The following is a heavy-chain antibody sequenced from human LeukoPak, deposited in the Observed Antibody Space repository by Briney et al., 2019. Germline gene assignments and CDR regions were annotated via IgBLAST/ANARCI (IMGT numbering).Heavy chain of an antibody. CDR3: ARDLATSIGFDP. Sequence: SVKVSCKASGGTFSSYAISWVRQAPGQGLKWMGGIIPIFGTANYAQKFQGRVTITADESTSTAYMELSSLRSEDTAVYYCARDLATSIGFDPWGQGTLVTVSS. V-gene: IGHV1-69*01. D-gene: IGHD2/OR15-2a*01. CDR2: IIPIFGTA. CDR1: GGTFSSYA. J-gene: IGHJ5*02.